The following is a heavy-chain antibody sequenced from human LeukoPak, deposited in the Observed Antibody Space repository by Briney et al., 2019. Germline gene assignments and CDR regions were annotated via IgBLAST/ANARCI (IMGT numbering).Heavy chain of an antibody. V-gene: IGHV3-23*01. CDR1: GSTFSSYA. Sequence: GGSLRLSCAASGSTFSSYAVSWVRQAPGKGLEWVSAISGSGGSTYYADSVKGRFTISRDNSKNTLYLQMNSLRAEDTAVYYCARLYYYGSGSYYPYYFDYWGQGTLVTVSS. D-gene: IGHD3-10*01. CDR3: ARLYYYGSGSYYPYYFDY. J-gene: IGHJ4*02. CDR2: ISGSGGST.